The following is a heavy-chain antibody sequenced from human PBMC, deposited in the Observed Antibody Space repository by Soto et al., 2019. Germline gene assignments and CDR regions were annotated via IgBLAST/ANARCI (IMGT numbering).Heavy chain of an antibody. J-gene: IGHJ4*02. CDR3: AKSQEIGTHFFDS. CDR1: GFTFSGFD. Sequence: HPGGSLRLSCEASGFTFSGFDMHWVRQPTGKGLEWVSSIGTAGDTYYAVSVKGRFTISRDNAKNSLSLQMNSLRAGDMAVYFCAKSQEIGTHFFDSWGQGTQVTVS. D-gene: IGHD6-13*01. V-gene: IGHV3-13*01. CDR2: IGTAGDT.